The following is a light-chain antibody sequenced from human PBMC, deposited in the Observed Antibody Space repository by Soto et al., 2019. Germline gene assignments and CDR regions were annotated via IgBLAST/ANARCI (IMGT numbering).Light chain of an antibody. Sequence: EIVLTQSPGTLSLSPGEGATLSCGASQSISSNFLAWYQQKRGQAPRLLIHGASNRATGIPDRFSGSGSGTDFTLTISRLEPEDFAVYYCQQYGSFSWTFGQGTKVDNK. CDR1: QSISSNF. CDR2: GAS. J-gene: IGKJ1*01. V-gene: IGKV3-20*01. CDR3: QQYGSFSWT.